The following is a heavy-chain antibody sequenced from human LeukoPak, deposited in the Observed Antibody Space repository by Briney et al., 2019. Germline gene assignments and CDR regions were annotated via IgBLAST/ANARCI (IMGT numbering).Heavy chain of an antibody. V-gene: IGHV3-30*04. D-gene: IGHD5-18*01. CDR1: QFTFNNYL. Sequence: GGSLRLSCAASQFTFNNYLIHWVRQAPGKGLEWVATVSYDGSNKYYADSVKGRLTISRDNSRNTLDLQMNSLRAEDTAVYYCARSYRYGFDYWGQGTLVTVSS. CDR2: VSYDGSNK. J-gene: IGHJ4*02. CDR3: ARSYRYGFDY.